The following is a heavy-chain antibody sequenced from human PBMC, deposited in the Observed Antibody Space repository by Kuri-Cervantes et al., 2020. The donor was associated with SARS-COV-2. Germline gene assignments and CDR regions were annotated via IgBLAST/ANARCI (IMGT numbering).Heavy chain of an antibody. Sequence: ESLKISCALYGGSFSGFYWSWIRQTPGKGLEWIGEINHSGSANYNPSLKSRVTISVDTSKNQFSLKLSSVTAADTGVYYCARASTTIYGVLIALFSSNAFGIWGQGTMVTVSS. CDR3: ARASTTIYGVLIALFSSNAFGI. CDR2: INHSGSA. V-gene: IGHV4-34*01. CDR1: GGSFSGFY. J-gene: IGHJ3*02. D-gene: IGHD3-3*01.